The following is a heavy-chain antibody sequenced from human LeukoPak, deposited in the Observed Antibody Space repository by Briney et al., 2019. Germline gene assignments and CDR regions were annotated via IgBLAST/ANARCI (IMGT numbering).Heavy chain of an antibody. D-gene: IGHD6-13*01. CDR1: GGSISSSNW. CDR2: IYHSGST. V-gene: IGHV4-4*02. J-gene: IGHJ5*02. CDR3: ARDNWAQGLTAAGWFDP. Sequence: PSETLSLTCAVSGGSISSSNWWSWVRQPPGKGLEWIGEIYHSGSTNYNPSLKSRVTISVDTSKNQFSLKLSSVTAADTAVYYCARDNWAQGLTAAGWFDPWGQGTLVTVSS.